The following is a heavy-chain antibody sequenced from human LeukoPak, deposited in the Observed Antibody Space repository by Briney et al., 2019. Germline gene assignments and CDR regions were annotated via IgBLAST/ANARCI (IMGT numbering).Heavy chain of an antibody. CDR3: AKDQAYYYDSSGYFFDY. V-gene: IGHV3-30-3*01. J-gene: IGHJ4*02. Sequence: PGGSLRLSCAASGFTFSSYAMHWVRQAPGKGLEWVAVISYDGSNKYYADSVKGRFIISRDNSKNTLYLQMNSLRAEDTAVYYCAKDQAYYYDSSGYFFDYWGQGTLATVSS. D-gene: IGHD3-22*01. CDR1: GFTFSSYA. CDR2: ISYDGSNK.